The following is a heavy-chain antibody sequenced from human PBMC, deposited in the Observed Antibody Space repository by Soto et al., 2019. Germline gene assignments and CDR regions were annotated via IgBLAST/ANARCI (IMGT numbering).Heavy chain of an antibody. CDR3: ARIAEYSSSSSYYGMDV. CDR2: IYPGDSDT. Sequence: VASVTSSCKDSGYSFTSYWIGWVLQMPGKGLECMGIIYPGDSDTRYRPSFQGQVTISADKSISTAYLQWSSLKASDTAMYYCARIAEYSSSSSYYGMDVWGQGTTVTGSS. CDR1: GYSFTSYW. D-gene: IGHD6-6*01. V-gene: IGHV5-51*01. J-gene: IGHJ6*01.